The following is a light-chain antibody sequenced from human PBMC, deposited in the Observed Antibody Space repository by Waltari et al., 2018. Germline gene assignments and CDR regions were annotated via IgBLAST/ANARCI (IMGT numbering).Light chain of an antibody. J-gene: IGKJ4*01. Sequence: DIQMTQSPSSLSASVGDRVTITSRASQSINTYSTWYQQKPGKAPKLLIYAASSLHSGIPSRFSASGSGTDFTLTINSLQPEDFATYYCQQSHSTPPLTFGGGTKVEIK. CDR2: AAS. V-gene: IGKV1-39*01. CDR3: QQSHSTPPLT. CDR1: QSINTY.